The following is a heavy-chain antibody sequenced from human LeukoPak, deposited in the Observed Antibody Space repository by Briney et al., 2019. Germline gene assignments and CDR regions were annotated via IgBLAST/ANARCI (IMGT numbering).Heavy chain of an antibody. D-gene: IGHD1-26*01. Sequence: GRSLRLSCTSSGFSFGDYSMTWVRQAPGKGLEWVGFIRSKAYGGTTEYAASVKGRFTISRDDSKSIAYLQMNSLKTEDTAVYYCTREAGSSDIWGQGTMVTVSS. CDR1: GFSFGDYS. J-gene: IGHJ3*02. CDR3: TREAGSSDI. V-gene: IGHV3-49*04. CDR2: IRSKAYGGTT.